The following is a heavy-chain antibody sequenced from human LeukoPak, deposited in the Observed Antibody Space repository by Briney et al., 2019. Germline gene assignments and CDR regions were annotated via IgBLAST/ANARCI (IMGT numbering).Heavy chain of an antibody. J-gene: IGHJ4*02. CDR2: IRYDGSNK. CDR3: AKSLVVVAAVPFDY. V-gene: IGHV3-30*02. CDR1: GFTFSSYG. D-gene: IGHD2-15*01. Sequence: PGGSLRLSCAASGFTFSSYGMHWVRQAPGKGLEWVAFIRYDGSNKYYADSVKGRFTISRDNSKNTLYLQMNSLRAEDTAVYYCAKSLVVVAAVPFDYWGQGTLVTVSS.